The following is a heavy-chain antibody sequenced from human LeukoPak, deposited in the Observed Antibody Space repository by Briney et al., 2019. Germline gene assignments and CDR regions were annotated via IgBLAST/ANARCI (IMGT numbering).Heavy chain of an antibody. J-gene: IGHJ4*02. D-gene: IGHD6-19*01. V-gene: IGHV4-59*12. CDR2: IYYRVTS. CDR3: ARESRYSSGWYGLDY. CDR1: GDSISTYY. Sequence: PSETLSLTCTVSGDSISTYYWSWIRQPPGKGLEWIGYIYYRVTSDYNPSLKSRVTMSVDMSTRQISLKLSSVTAADTAVYYCARESRYSSGWYGLDYWGQGTLVTVSS.